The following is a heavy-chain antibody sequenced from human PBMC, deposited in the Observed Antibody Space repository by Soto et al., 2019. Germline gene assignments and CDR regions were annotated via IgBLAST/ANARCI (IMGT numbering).Heavy chain of an antibody. Sequence: ASVKVSCKASGYTFTSYGISWVRQAPGQGLEWMGWISAYNGNTNYAQKLQGRVTMTTDTSTSTAYMELRSLRSEDTAVYYCAAVDRKSYEFDYWGQATLVTVSS. J-gene: IGHJ4*02. CDR3: AAVDRKSYEFDY. D-gene: IGHD3-3*01. CDR2: ISAYNGNT. CDR1: GYTFTSYG. V-gene: IGHV1-18*01.